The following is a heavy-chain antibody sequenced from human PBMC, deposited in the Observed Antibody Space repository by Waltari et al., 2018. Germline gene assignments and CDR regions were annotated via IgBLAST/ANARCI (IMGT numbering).Heavy chain of an antibody. D-gene: IGHD3-10*01. Sequence: EGQLVESGGDLVQPGGSLRLSCAASALTFSTYWMHWVRQAPGKGLGWVAGINPDGRPTTYADSVRGRFSISRDNAKNTLYLQMNSLTVEDTAVYFCARSMNYGPDYWGRGTLVTVSS. V-gene: IGHV3-74*01. J-gene: IGHJ4*02. CDR2: INPDGRPT. CDR3: ARSMNYGPDY. CDR1: ALTFSTYW.